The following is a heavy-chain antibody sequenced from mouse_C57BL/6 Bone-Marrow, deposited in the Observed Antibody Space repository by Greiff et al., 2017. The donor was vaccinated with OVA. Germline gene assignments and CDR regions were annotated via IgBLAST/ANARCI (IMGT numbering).Heavy chain of an antibody. CDR1: GYTFTSYW. CDR3: ARGTTNDYDPPWFAY. Sequence: QVQLQQPGAELVKPGASVKLSCTASGYTFTSYWMHWVKQRPGQGLAWIGMIHPHSVSTNYTERFQSKDTLTVDNSSSTAYMQLSSLTSEDSAVYYWARGTTNDYDPPWFAYWGQGTLVTVSA. V-gene: IGHV1-64*01. J-gene: IGHJ3*01. CDR2: IHPHSVST. D-gene: IGHD2-4*01.